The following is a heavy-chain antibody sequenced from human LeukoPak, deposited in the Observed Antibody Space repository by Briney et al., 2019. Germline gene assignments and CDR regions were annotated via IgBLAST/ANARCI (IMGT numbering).Heavy chain of an antibody. Sequence: GGSLRLSCAVSGFTFSNYGMHWVRQAPGKGLEWVVLISYDGSDKYYADSVKGRFTISRDNSKSTLYLQMNSLRAEDTAVYYCAKDHYDTSGYYYGSYWGQGTLVTVSS. CDR1: GFTFSNYG. CDR3: AKDHYDTSGYYYGSY. J-gene: IGHJ4*02. V-gene: IGHV3-30*18. D-gene: IGHD3-22*01. CDR2: ISYDGSDK.